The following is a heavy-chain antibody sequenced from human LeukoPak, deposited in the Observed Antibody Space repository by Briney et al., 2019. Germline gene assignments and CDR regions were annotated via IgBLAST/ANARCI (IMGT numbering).Heavy chain of an antibody. CDR1: GFTFSSYA. J-gene: IGHJ4*02. CDR2: ISSNGGST. D-gene: IGHD4-17*01. V-gene: IGHV3-64*01. Sequence: GGSLRLSCAGSGFTFSSYAMHWVRQAPGKGLEYVSGISSNGGSTYHANSVKGRFTISRDNSKNTLYLQMNSLRVEDTAVYYCARDGDGDYVFSYYFDYWGQGTLVTVSS. CDR3: ARDGDGDYVFSYYFDY.